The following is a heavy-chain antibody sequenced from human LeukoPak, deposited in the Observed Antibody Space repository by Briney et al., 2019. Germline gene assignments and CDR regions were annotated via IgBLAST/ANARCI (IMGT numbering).Heavy chain of an antibody. CDR1: GGSISSYY. J-gene: IGHJ4*02. V-gene: IGHV4-59*01. Sequence: SETLSLTCTVSGGSISSYYWSWIRQPPGKGLEWIGYIYYSGSTNYNPSLKSRVTISVDTSKNQFSLKLSSVTAADTAVYYCAREVGSGYADYWGQGTLVTVSS. CDR3: AREVGSGYADY. D-gene: IGHD3-22*01. CDR2: IYYSGST.